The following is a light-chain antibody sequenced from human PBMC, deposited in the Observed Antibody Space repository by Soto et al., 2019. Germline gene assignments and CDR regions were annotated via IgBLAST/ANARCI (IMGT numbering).Light chain of an antibody. V-gene: IGKV1-5*01. CDR2: DAS. CDR3: QQYNSYSP. CDR1: QSISSW. Sequence: DIQMTQSPSTLSASVGDRVTITCRASQSISSWLAWYQQKPGKAPKLLIYDASSLESGVPSRFSGSGSGTEFTPTISSLQPDDFATYYCQQYNSYSPFGQGTKVEIK. J-gene: IGKJ1*01.